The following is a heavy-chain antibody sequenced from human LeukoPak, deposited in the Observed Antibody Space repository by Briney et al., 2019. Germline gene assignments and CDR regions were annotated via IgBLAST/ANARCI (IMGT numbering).Heavy chain of an antibody. CDR1: GLTFRNYG. D-gene: IGHD3-3*01. V-gene: IGHV3-21*01. CDR2: ISSSSSYI. CDR3: ARGNARLEWLPDYYYYGMDV. J-gene: IGHJ6*02. Sequence: PGRSLRLSCAASGLTFRNYGMHWVRQAPGKGLEWVSSISSSSSYIYYADSVKGRFTISRDNSKNTLYLQMNSLRAEDTAVYYCARGNARLEWLPDYYYYGMDVWGQGTTVTVSS.